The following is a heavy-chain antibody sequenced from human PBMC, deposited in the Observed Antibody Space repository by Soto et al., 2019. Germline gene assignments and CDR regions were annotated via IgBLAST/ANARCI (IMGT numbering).Heavy chain of an antibody. Sequence: VQLVQSGAEVKKPGASVKVSCKSSGDSFNDYYLHWVRQAPGQGLEWMGWINPNSGVTKYAQKFQGWVTTTRDTSIRTVYMELSRLRSDDTAVYYCARESGGATATVDYYYFYMDVWGKGTTVTVSS. CDR1: GDSFNDYY. D-gene: IGHD5-12*01. J-gene: IGHJ6*03. CDR2: INPNSGVT. CDR3: ARESGGATATVDYYYFYMDV. V-gene: IGHV1-2*04.